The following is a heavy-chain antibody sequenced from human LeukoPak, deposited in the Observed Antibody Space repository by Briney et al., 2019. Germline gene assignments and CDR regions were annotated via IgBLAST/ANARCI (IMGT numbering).Heavy chain of an antibody. CDR3: ARDQPDFTTIFGVVTRYYYGMDV. CDR2: ISAYNGNT. V-gene: IGHV1-18*01. J-gene: IGHJ6*02. Sequence: ASVKVSCKASGYTFTSYDINWVRQAPGQGLEWMGWISAYNGNTNYAQKLQGRVTMTTDTSTSTAYMELRSLRSDDTAVYYCARDQPDFTTIFGVVTRYYYGMDVWGQGTTVTVSS. D-gene: IGHD3-3*01. CDR1: GYTFTSYD.